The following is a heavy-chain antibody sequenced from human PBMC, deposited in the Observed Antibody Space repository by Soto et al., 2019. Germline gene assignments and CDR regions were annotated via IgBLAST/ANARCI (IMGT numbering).Heavy chain of an antibody. D-gene: IGHD6-13*01. CDR2: ISSSSSYI. Sequence: EVQLVESGGGLVKPGGSLRLSCAASGFTFSSYSMNWVRQAPGKGLEWVSSISSSSSYIYYADSVKGRFTISRDNAKNSLYLQMNSLRAEDTAVYYCARDQAYSSSWYVRNWFDPWGQGTLVTVSS. CDR3: ARDQAYSSSWYVRNWFDP. V-gene: IGHV3-21*01. J-gene: IGHJ5*02. CDR1: GFTFSSYS.